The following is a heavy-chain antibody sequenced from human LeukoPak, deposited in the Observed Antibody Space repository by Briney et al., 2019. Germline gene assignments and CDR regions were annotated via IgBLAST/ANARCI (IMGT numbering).Heavy chain of an antibody. CDR3: AKGGSVWYFDY. D-gene: IGHD6-19*01. CDR2: FYYTGTT. Sequence: SETLSLTCTVSGGSISSYNWSWIRQPPGKGLEWIGYFYYTGTTNYNPSLKSRVTISVDTSKNQFSLKLSSVTAADSAVYYCAKGGSVWYFDYWGQGTLVTVSS. V-gene: IGHV4-59*01. J-gene: IGHJ4*02. CDR1: GGSISSYN.